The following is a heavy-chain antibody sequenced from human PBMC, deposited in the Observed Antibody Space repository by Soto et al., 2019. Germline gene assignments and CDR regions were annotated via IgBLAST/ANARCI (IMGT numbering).Heavy chain of an antibody. CDR3: AKDPRGLYDILTGYLDY. Sequence: PGGSLRLSCAASGFTFSSYAMSWVRQAPGKGLEWVSAISGSGGSTYYADSVKGRFTISRDNSKNTLYLQMNSLRAEDTAVYYCAKDPRGLYDILTGYLDYWGQGTLVTASS. V-gene: IGHV3-23*01. J-gene: IGHJ4*02. CDR2: ISGSGGST. CDR1: GFTFSSYA. D-gene: IGHD3-9*01.